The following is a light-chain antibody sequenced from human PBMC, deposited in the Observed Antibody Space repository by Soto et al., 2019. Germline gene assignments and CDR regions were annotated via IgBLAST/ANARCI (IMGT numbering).Light chain of an antibody. CDR3: QQYNNWPPLT. J-gene: IGKJ4*01. CDR1: QSVSSN. V-gene: IGKV3-15*01. CDR2: GAS. Sequence: EIVMTQSPATLSVSPGERATLSCRASQSVSSNLAWYQQKPGQAPRLLIYGASTRATGIPARFSCSRSGTEFTLTISRLQSEDFAVYYCQQYNNWPPLTFGGGTKVEIK.